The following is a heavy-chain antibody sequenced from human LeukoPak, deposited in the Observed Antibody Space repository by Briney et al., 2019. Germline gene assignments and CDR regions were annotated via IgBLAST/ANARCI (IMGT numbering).Heavy chain of an antibody. CDR3: AKLRLELRASDYGMDV. CDR1: GFTLSSYG. D-gene: IGHD1-7*01. CDR2: ISYDGSNK. J-gene: IGHJ6*02. V-gene: IGHV3-30*18. Sequence: GGSLRLSCAASGFTLSSYGMHWVRQAPGKGLEWVAVISYDGSNKYYADSVKGRFTISRDNSKNTLYLQMNSLRAEDTAVYYCAKLRLELRASDYGMDVWGQGTTVTVSS.